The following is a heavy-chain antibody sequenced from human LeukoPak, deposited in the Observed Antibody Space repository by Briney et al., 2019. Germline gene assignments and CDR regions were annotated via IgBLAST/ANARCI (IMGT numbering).Heavy chain of an antibody. CDR3: AKDTSVSADYYFDY. V-gene: IGHV3-30*04. J-gene: IGHJ4*02. CDR1: GFTFSGYA. Sequence: GRSLRLSCAASGFTFSGYAMHWVRQAPGKGLEWLTVISTDGNDKHYADSVKGRFTVSRDNSKNTLFLQMNNLRTEDTAVYYCAKDTSVSADYYFDYWGQGTLVIVSS. D-gene: IGHD3-16*01. CDR2: ISTDGNDK.